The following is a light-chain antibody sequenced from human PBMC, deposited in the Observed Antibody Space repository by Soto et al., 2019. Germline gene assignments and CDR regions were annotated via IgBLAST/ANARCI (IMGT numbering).Light chain of an antibody. Sequence: EIVMTQSPATLSVSPGERATLPCRASQSVSSNLAWYQQKPGQAPRLLIYGASTRATGITARFSGSGSVTEFTLTISSLQSEDFALYYCQQYNNWPRTLGQGTKVDIK. CDR2: GAS. CDR1: QSVSSN. J-gene: IGKJ1*01. V-gene: IGKV3-15*01. CDR3: QQYNNWPRT.